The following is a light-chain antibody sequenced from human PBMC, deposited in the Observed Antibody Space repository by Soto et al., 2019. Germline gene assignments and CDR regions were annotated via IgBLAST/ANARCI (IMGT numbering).Light chain of an antibody. CDR1: QVLGIN. V-gene: IGKV1-17*01. Sequence: DIQMNQSPSSLSSSVADSVTMTCRARQVLGINLGWFQQNPGKAPKRLIYVSSSLQSGVPSRFSGSASGTECSLTISSVQSEDLASSFCLQHNAYPWTSGQGTKVE. CDR3: LQHNAYPWT. CDR2: VSS. J-gene: IGKJ1*01.